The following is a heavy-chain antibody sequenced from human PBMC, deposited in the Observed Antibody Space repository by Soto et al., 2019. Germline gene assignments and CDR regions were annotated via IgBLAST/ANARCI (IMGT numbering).Heavy chain of an antibody. V-gene: IGHV3-7*03. CDR1: GFTFSTYW. J-gene: IGHJ4*02. D-gene: IGHD1-26*01. Sequence: LRLSCAASGFTFSTYWMSWVRQAPGKGLEWVANIRQDGSKRDYVDSVKGRFTISRDNAKNSLYLQMNSLRAEDTAVYYCARDSDEGATGNYWRQGPLVTVSS. CDR3: ARDSDEGATGNY. CDR2: IRQDGSKR.